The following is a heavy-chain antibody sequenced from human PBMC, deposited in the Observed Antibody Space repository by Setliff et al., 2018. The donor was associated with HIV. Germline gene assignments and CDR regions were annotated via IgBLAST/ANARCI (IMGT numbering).Heavy chain of an antibody. Sequence: ASVKVSCKASGYTFTSYGISWLRQAPGQGLEWMGWISAYNGDTQSTQRFQGRVTMTTDTSTNTAYMEVRSLRSDDTAVYYCARNSFPRAVTGTGPLFDYWGQGTLVTISS. CDR2: ISAYNGDT. D-gene: IGHD6-19*01. J-gene: IGHJ4*02. V-gene: IGHV1-18*01. CDR3: ARNSFPRAVTGTGPLFDY. CDR1: GYTFTSYG.